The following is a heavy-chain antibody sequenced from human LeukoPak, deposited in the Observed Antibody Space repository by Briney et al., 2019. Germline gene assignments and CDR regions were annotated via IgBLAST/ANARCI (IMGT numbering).Heavy chain of an antibody. J-gene: IGHJ4*02. CDR1: GGSISSYH. Sequence: SETLSLTCTVSGGSISSYHWSWIRQPPGKGLEWIGYIFYSGSTIYNPSLKSRVAISVDTSKNQFSLKLSSVTAADTAVYFCARAHSGTSLVEYWGQGTLVTVSS. V-gene: IGHV4-59*01. CDR2: IFYSGST. CDR3: ARAHSGTSLVEY. D-gene: IGHD1-26*01.